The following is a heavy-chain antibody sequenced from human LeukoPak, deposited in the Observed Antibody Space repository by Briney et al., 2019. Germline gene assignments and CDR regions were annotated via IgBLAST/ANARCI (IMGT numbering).Heavy chain of an antibody. V-gene: IGHV1-2*02. Sequence: ASVKVSCKASGYTFTGYYMHWVRQAPGQGLEWMGWINPNSGGTNYAQKFQGRVTTTRDTSISTAYMELSRLRSDDTAVYYCARSDSSSWLRPFDYWGQGTLVTVSS. J-gene: IGHJ4*02. CDR3: ARSDSSSWLRPFDY. D-gene: IGHD6-13*01. CDR2: INPNSGGT. CDR1: GYTFTGYY.